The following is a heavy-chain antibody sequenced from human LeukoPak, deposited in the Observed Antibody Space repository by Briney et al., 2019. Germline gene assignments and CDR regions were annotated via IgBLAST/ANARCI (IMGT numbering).Heavy chain of an antibody. CDR1: GGTFSSYA. CDR2: IIPIFGTA. Sequence: ASVKVSCKASGGTFSSYAISWVRQAPGQGLEWMGGIIPIFGTANYAQKFQGRVTITADKSTSTAYMELSSLRSEDTAVHYCARDRYYYGSGSLMDVWGKGTTVTVSS. V-gene: IGHV1-69*06. CDR3: ARDRYYYGSGSLMDV. J-gene: IGHJ6*04. D-gene: IGHD3-10*01.